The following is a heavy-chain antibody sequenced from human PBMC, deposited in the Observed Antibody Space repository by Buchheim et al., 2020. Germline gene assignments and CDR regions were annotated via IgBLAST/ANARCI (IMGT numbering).Heavy chain of an antibody. CDR1: GGTFSSYA. CDR2: IIPIFGTA. V-gene: IGHV1-69*01. D-gene: IGHD6-6*01. J-gene: IGHJ6*03. CDR3: AREGQLVREVDYYYYYYMDV. Sequence: QVQLVQSGAEVKKPGSSVKVSCKASGGTFSSYAISWVRQAPGQGLEWMGGIIPIFGTANYAQKFQGRVTITADESTRTAYMELGSMRSEDTAVYYCAREGQLVREVDYYYYYYMDVWGKGTT.